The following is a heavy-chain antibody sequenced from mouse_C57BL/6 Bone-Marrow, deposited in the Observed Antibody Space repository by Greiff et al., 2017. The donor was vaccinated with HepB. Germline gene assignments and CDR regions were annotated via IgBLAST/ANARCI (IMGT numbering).Heavy chain of an antibody. CDR2: IDPANGNT. Sequence: EVQLQQSVAELVRPGASVKLSCTASGFNFKNSYMHWVKQRPEQGLEWIGRIDPANGNTKYAQKFQGKATITADTSSNTAYLQLSSLTSEDTAIYYCAREGLLHYYAMDYWGQGTSVTVSS. V-gene: IGHV14-3*01. CDR1: GFNFKNSY. CDR3: AREGLLHYYAMDY. J-gene: IGHJ4*01. D-gene: IGHD2-3*01.